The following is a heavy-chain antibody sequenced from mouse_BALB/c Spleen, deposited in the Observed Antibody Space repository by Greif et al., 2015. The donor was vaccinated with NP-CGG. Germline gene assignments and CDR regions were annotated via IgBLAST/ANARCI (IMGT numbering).Heavy chain of an antibody. CDR1: GYAFSNYW. Sequence: VQLQQSGAELVRPGSSVKISCKASGYAFSNYWMNWVKQRPGQGLEWIGQIYPGDGDTNYNGKFKGKATLTADKSSSTAYMQLSSLTSEDSAVYFCARVGNYYFDYWGQGTTLTVSS. J-gene: IGHJ2*01. V-gene: IGHV1-80*01. CDR3: ARVGNYYFDY. D-gene: IGHD2-1*01. CDR2: IYPGDGDT.